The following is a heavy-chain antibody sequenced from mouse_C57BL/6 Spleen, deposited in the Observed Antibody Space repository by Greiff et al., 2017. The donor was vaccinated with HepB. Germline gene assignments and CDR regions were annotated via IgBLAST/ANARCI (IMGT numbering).Heavy chain of an antibody. J-gene: IGHJ4*01. CDR3: ARSLYYDHYAMDY. D-gene: IGHD2-4*01. Sequence: QVQLQQPGAELVKPGASVKLSCKASGYTFTSYWMHWVKQRPGQGLEWIGMIHPNSGSTNYNEKFKSKATLTVDKSSSTAYMQLSSLTSEDSAVYYCARSLYYDHYAMDYWGRGTSVTVSS. CDR1: GYTFTSYW. CDR2: IHPNSGST. V-gene: IGHV1-64*01.